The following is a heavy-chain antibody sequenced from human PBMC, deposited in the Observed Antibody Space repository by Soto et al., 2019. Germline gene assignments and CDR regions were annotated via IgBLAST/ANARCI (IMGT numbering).Heavy chain of an antibody. CDR1: GYSFTNYW. D-gene: IGHD6-6*01. J-gene: IGHJ4*02. CDR2: IYPDDSDT. V-gene: IGHV5-51*01. Sequence: GESLKISCKGSGYSFTNYWIGWVRQMPGKGLEWMGVIYPDDSDTRYSPSFQGQVTISADKSITTAYLQWSSLRASDTAMYYCARGGNSSSRYFDYWGQGTLVTVSS. CDR3: ARGGNSSSRYFDY.